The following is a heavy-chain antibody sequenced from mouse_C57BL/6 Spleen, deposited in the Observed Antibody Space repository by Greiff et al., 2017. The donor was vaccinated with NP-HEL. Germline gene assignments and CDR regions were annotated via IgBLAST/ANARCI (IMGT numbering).Heavy chain of an antibody. CDR3: ALYTRNYAMDD. J-gene: IGHJ4*01. D-gene: IGHD2-1*01. CDR1: GYTFTSYW. V-gene: IGHV1-74*01. CDR2: IHPSDSDT. Sequence: QVQLKQPGAELVKPGASVKVSCKASGYTFTSYWMHWVKQRPGQGLEWIGRIHPSDSDTNYNQKFKGKATLTVDKSSSTAYMQLSSLTSEDSTVYYCALYTRNYAMDDWGQGTSVTVSS.